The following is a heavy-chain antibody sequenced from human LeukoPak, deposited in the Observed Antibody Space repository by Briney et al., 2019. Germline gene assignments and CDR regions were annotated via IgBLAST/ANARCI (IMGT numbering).Heavy chain of an antibody. CDR1: GYTFTGYY. D-gene: IGHD2-8*01. J-gene: IGHJ6*02. V-gene: IGHV1-2*02. Sequence: ASVKVSCKASGYTFTGYYMHWVRQAPGQGLEWMGWINSNSGGTNYAQKFQGRVTMTRDTSISTAYMELTRLRSDDTAVYYCARPLGVMADYYYGLDVWGPGTPVTVSS. CDR2: INSNSGGT. CDR3: ARPLGVMADYYYGLDV.